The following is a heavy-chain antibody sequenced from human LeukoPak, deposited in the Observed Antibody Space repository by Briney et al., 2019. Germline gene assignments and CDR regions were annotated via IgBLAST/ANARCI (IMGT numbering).Heavy chain of an antibody. J-gene: IGHJ4*02. CDR1: GGSISSYY. CDR3: ARGHSSSWFRWSY. D-gene: IGHD6-13*01. V-gene: IGHV4-59*01. CDR2: IYYSGST. Sequence: SETLSLTCTVSGGSISSYYWSWIRQPPGKGLEWIGYIYYSGSTNYNPSLKSRVTISVDTSKNQFSLKLSSVTAADTAVYYCARGHSSSWFRWSYWGQGTLVTVSS.